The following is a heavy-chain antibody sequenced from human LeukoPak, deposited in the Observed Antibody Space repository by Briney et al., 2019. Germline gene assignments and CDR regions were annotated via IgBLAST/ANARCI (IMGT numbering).Heavy chain of an antibody. CDR2: IYYSGST. D-gene: IGHD3-22*01. Sequence: SETLSLTCTVSGASITAYYWSWIRQPPGKGLEWIGYIYYSGSTTYNPSLKSRVTISVGSSKKQFSLKLSSVTAADTAVYYCARWLVSGYSDYWGQRTLVTVSS. J-gene: IGHJ4*02. CDR1: GASITAYY. V-gene: IGHV4-59*01. CDR3: ARWLVSGYSDY.